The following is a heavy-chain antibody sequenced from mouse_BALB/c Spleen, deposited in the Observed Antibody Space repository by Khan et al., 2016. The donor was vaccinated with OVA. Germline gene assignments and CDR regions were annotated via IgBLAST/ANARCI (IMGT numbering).Heavy chain of an antibody. V-gene: IGHV3-2*02. Sequence: EVQLLESGPGLVKPSQSLSLTCTVTGYSITSGYGWNWIRQFPGNKLEWMGYISYSGSTNYNTSLKSRISINRDTSKNQFFLQLNSVPTEDTATYYCAVTARIKYWGQGTTLTVSS. CDR3: AVTARIKY. CDR2: ISYSGST. CDR1: GYSITSGYG. D-gene: IGHD1-2*01. J-gene: IGHJ2*01.